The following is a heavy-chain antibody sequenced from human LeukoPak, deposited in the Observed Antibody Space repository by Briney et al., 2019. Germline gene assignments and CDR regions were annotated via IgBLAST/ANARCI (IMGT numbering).Heavy chain of an antibody. D-gene: IGHD3-22*01. CDR3: STYDSSGYSVMDV. J-gene: IGHJ6*02. CDR2: ISSSSSYI. V-gene: IGHV3-21*01. CDR1: GFTFSSYS. Sequence: PGGSLRLSCAASGFTFSSYSMNWVRQAPGKGLEWVSSISSSSSYIYYADSVKGRFTISRDNAKNSLYLQMNSLRAEDTAVYYCSTYDSSGYSVMDVWGQGTTVTVSS.